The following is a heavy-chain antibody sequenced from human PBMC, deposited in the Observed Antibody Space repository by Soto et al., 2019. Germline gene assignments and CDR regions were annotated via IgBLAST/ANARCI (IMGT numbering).Heavy chain of an antibody. Sequence: QVQLVQSGAEVKRPGASVKVSCRASGYTFTDTFIHWLRQAPGQRPEWMGWVNPNLGNTHYARKFQGRVSLTRDTSINTAYMELVGLESDDSAFYFCARAMARTVLGFDYWGQGTLVTVSS. CDR1: GYTFTDTF. J-gene: IGHJ4*02. CDR2: VNPNLGNT. CDR3: ARAMARTVLGFDY. V-gene: IGHV1-2*02. D-gene: IGHD1-1*01.